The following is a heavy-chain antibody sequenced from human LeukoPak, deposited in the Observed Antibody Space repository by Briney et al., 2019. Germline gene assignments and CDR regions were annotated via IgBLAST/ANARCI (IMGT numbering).Heavy chain of an antibody. Sequence: GGSLRLSCAGSGFIFNNYAMHWVRQPPGKGLEWVSGISWNSGSIDYADSVKGRFTISRDNAKNSLYLQMNSLRVEDTAFYYCAKDNRRHYTSGPDPDSLHWGQGALVTVSS. CDR2: ISWNSGSI. D-gene: IGHD6-19*01. J-gene: IGHJ4*02. CDR3: AKDNRRHYTSGPDPDSLH. CDR1: GFIFNNYA. V-gene: IGHV3-9*01.